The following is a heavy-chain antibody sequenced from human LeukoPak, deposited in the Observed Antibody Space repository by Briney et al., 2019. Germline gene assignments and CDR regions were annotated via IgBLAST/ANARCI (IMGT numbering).Heavy chain of an antibody. CDR2: IYSGGTT. V-gene: IGHV3-53*01. D-gene: IGHD4-17*01. CDR1: GFTVSSNY. J-gene: IGHJ3*02. Sequence: PGGSLRLSCAASGFTVSSNYMSWVRPAPGKGLEWVSVIYSGGTTYYADSVKGRFTISRDNSNNTLYLQMHSLRAEDTAVYYCARGPVTKFEIWGQGTILTVSS. CDR3: ARGPVTKFEI.